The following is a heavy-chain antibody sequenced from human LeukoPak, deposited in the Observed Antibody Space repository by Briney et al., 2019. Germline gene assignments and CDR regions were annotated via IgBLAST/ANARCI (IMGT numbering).Heavy chain of an antibody. CDR1: GGSISSSSYY. CDR3: ARDRESLGATSIDY. Sequence: SETLSLTCTVSGGSISSSSYYWGWIRQPPGKGLDWIGSISYSGSTYYNPSLKSRVTISVDTSKNQFSLKLSSVTAADTAVYYCARDRESLGATSIDYWGQGTLVTVSS. CDR2: ISYSGST. V-gene: IGHV4-39*07. D-gene: IGHD1-26*01. J-gene: IGHJ4*02.